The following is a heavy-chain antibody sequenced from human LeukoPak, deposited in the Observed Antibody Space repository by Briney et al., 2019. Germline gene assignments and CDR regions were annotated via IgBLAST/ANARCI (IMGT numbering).Heavy chain of an antibody. D-gene: IGHD1-26*01. J-gene: IGHJ4*02. CDR3: ARQEWELSPFDY. CDR2: IYYSGST. CDR1: GGSISSGGYY. V-gene: IGHV4-31*03. Sequence: SETLSLTCTVSGGSISSGGYYWSWIRQHPGKGLEWIGYIYYSGSTYYNPSLKSRVTISVDTSKNQFSLKLSSVTAADTAVYYCARQEWELSPFDYWGQGTLVTVSS.